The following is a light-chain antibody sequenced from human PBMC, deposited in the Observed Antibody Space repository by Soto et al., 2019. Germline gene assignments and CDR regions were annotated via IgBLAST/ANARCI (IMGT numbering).Light chain of an antibody. CDR3: SSYASSNTLM. J-gene: IGLJ3*02. CDR2: EVS. CDR1: SSDVGGYNY. V-gene: IGLV2-14*01. Sequence: QSVLTQXASVSGSPGQSITISCTGTSSDVGGYNYVSWYQQHPGKAPKLMIYEVSNRPSGVSNRFSGSKSGNTASLTISGLQAEDEADYYCSSYASSNTLMFGRGTKVTVL.